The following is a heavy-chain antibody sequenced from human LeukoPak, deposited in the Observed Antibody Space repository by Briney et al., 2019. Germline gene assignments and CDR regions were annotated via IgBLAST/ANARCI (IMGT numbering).Heavy chain of an antibody. D-gene: IGHD3-22*01. J-gene: IGHJ4*02. V-gene: IGHV3-21*01. CDR3: ARDRDSSYYDSSGYQE. CDR2: ISSSSSSYI. Sequence: GGSLRLSCAASGLTFSSYSMNWVRQAPGKGLEWVSSISSSSSSYIYYADSVKGRFTISRDNAKNSLYLQMNSLRAEDTAVYYCARDRDSSYYDSSGYQEWGQGTLVTVSS. CDR1: GLTFSSYS.